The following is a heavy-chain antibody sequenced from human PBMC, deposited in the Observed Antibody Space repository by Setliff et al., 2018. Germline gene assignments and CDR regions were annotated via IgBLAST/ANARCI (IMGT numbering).Heavy chain of an antibody. V-gene: IGHV3-7*03. Sequence: LRLSCAASGFTFSSYWMSWVRQAPGKGLEWVANIKQDGSEKYYVDSVKGRFTISRDNAKNSVDLEMNSLRAEDTAVYYCARSSSFRGPCTGGSCSDLDAWGQGILVTVSS. CDR1: GFTFSSYW. D-gene: IGHD2-15*01. J-gene: IGHJ5*02. CDR3: ARSSSFRGPCTGGSCSDLDA. CDR2: IKQDGSEK.